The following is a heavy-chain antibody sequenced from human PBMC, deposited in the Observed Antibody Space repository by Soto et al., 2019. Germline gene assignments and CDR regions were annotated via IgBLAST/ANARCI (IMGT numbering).Heavy chain of an antibody. Sequence: ASVKVSCKASGYTFTNSGIIWVRQAPGQGLEWLGWINTDNGNTNYAQHLQGRVTLTTDTFTSTAYMDLRSLRSDDTAVYYCARDQGITTFGVYSMYYYGMDVWGPGTTVTVSS. J-gene: IGHJ6*02. CDR3: ARDQGITTFGVYSMYYYGMDV. D-gene: IGHD3-3*01. CDR1: GYTFTNSG. CDR2: INTDNGNT. V-gene: IGHV1-18*01.